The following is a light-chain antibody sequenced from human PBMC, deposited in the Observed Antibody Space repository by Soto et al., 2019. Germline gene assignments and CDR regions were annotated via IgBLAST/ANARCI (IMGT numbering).Light chain of an antibody. CDR1: QSISSW. CDR3: QQYNSYSPFT. J-gene: IGKJ3*01. V-gene: IGKV1-5*03. Sequence: DIQMTQSPSTLPASVGDRVTITCRANQSISSWLAWYQQKPGKAPKLLIHRASRLESGVPSRCSGSGAGTDFTLTINSLLPDDVGTYYYQQYNSYSPFTFGPGTRVDI. CDR2: RAS.